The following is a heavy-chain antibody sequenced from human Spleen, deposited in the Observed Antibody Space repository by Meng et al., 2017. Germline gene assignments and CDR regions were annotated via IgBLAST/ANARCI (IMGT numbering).Heavy chain of an antibody. Sequence: GESLKISCAASGFSVRHNYMSWVRQAPGKGLEWVSVIYSGGNTYYADSVKGRFTISRDNSKNTVFLHINSLRPEDTAVYYCARDRCSGSTCSDFDYWGQGILVTVSS. D-gene: IGHD2-15*01. CDR1: GFSVRHNY. V-gene: IGHV3-66*02. CDR3: ARDRCSGSTCSDFDY. J-gene: IGHJ4*02. CDR2: IYSGGNT.